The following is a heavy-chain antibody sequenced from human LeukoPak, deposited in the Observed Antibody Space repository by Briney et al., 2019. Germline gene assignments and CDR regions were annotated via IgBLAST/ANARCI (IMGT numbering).Heavy chain of an antibody. Sequence: GGSLRLSCAASGFTFSSYWMSWVRQAPGKGLEWVANIKQDGSEKYYVDSVKGRFTISRDNAKKSLYLQMNSLRAEDTAVYYCARSRAGYRSSTSCYIFDYWGQGTLVTVSS. CDR2: IKQDGSEK. CDR3: ARSRAGYRSSTSCYIFDY. J-gene: IGHJ4*02. D-gene: IGHD2-2*02. CDR1: GFTFSSYW. V-gene: IGHV3-7*01.